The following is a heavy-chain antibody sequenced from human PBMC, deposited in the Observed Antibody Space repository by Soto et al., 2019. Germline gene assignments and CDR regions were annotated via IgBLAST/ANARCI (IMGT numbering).Heavy chain of an antibody. D-gene: IGHD2-2*01. J-gene: IGHJ4*02. CDR3: AKDFDLSSKWIVGY. V-gene: IGHV3-11*04. Sequence: KAGGSLRLSCEASGFPFSDYYMAWIRQAPGRGLEWVSYVHTGGAVKFYRESVKGRFTISRDNSNDILYLQMTSLRAEDTAVYFCAKDFDLSSKWIVGYWGQGIMVTVSS. CDR2: VHTGGAVK. CDR1: GFPFSDYY.